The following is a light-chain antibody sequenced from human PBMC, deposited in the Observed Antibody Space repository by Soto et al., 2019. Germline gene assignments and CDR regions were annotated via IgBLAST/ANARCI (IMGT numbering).Light chain of an antibody. CDR3: SSYRSSRTVI. J-gene: IGLJ2*01. CDR2: EVS. Sequence: QSALTQPASVSGSPGQSITISCTGTSSDVGGYNFVSWYQHHPGKAPKLMIYEVSNRSSGVSNRFSGSKSGNTASLTISGLQAEDEADYYCSSYRSSRTVIFGGGTKLTVL. V-gene: IGLV2-14*01. CDR1: SSDVGGYNF.